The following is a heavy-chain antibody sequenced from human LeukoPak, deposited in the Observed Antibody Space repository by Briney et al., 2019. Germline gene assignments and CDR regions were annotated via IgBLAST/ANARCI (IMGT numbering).Heavy chain of an antibody. D-gene: IGHD3-22*01. Sequence: GGSLRLSCAASGFTFSSYSMNWVRQAPGKGLEWVSSISSSSSYIYYADSVEGRFTISRDNAKNSLYLQMNSLRAEDTAVYYCARTQVLYYYDSSGYQEAFDIWGQGTMVTVSS. CDR2: ISSSSSYI. V-gene: IGHV3-21*01. CDR3: ARTQVLYYYDSSGYQEAFDI. CDR1: GFTFSSYS. J-gene: IGHJ3*02.